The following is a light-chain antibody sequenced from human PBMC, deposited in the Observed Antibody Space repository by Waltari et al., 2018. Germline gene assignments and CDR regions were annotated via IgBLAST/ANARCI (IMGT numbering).Light chain of an antibody. CDR1: SSDVGDYNY. J-gene: IGLJ2*01. CDR2: DVT. Sequence: QSALTQPASVSGSPGQSITISCTGTSSDVGDYNYVSWYQQHPGKAPKLMIYDVTNRPSGVSNRFSGSKSGNTASLTISGLQAEDEADYYCTSYRRGSALVVFGGGTSLTVL. CDR3: TSYRRGSALVV. V-gene: IGLV2-14*03.